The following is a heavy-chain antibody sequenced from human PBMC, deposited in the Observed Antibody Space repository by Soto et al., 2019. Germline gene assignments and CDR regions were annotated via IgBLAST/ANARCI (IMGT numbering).Heavy chain of an antibody. CDR2: IYYSGST. CDR1: GGSISSYY. D-gene: IGHD2-8*01. V-gene: IGHV4-59*01. J-gene: IGHJ5*02. Sequence: KPSETLSLTCTVSGGSISSYYWSWIRQPPGKGLEWIGYIYYSGSTNYNPSLKSRVTISVDTSKNQFSLKLSSVTAADTAVYYCARAHEWGVWFDPWGQGTLVTVSS. CDR3: ARAHEWGVWFDP.